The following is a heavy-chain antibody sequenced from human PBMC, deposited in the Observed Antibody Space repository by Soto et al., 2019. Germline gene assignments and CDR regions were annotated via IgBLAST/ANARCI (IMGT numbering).Heavy chain of an antibody. J-gene: IGHJ6*02. CDR3: AADRIVVVPAAPRDYYYYGMDV. V-gene: IGHV1-58*01. Sequence: ASVKVSCKASGFTFTSSAVQWVRQARGQRLEWIGWIVVGSGNTNYAQKFQERVTITRDMSTSTAYMELSSLRSEDTAVYYCAADRIVVVPAAPRDYYYYGMDVWGQGTTVTVSS. CDR1: GFTFTSSA. D-gene: IGHD2-2*01. CDR2: IVVGSGNT.